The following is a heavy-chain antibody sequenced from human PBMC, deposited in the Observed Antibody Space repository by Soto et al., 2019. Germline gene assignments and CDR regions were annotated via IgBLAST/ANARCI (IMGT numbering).Heavy chain of an antibody. CDR2: INHSGST. D-gene: IGHD2-15*01. Sequence: SETLSLTCAVYGGSFSGYYWSWIRQPPGKGLEWIGEINHSGSTNYNPSLKSRVTISVDTSKNQFSLKLSSVTAPDKAVYYCAXXRYCSGGSCPGRYFQHWGQGTLVTVSS. V-gene: IGHV4-34*01. CDR3: AXXRYCSGGSCPGRYFQH. J-gene: IGHJ1*01. CDR1: GGSFSGYY.